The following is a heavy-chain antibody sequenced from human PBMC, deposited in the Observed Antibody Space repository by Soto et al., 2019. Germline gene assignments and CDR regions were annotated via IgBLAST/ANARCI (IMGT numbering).Heavy chain of an antibody. D-gene: IGHD3-22*01. V-gene: IGHV1-69*13. J-gene: IGHJ4*02. CDR1: GYTFTSYG. CDR2: IIPIFGTA. CDR3: ARAPKTLYYYDSSGYYLG. Sequence: ASVKVSCKASGYTFTSYGISWVRQAPGQGLEWMGGIIPIFGTANYAQKFQGRVTITADESTSTAYMELSSLRSEDTAVYYCARAPKTLYYYDSSGYYLGWGQGTLVTVSS.